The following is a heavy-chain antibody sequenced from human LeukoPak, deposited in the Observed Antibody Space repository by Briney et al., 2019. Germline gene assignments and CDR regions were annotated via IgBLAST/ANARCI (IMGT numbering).Heavy chain of an antibody. D-gene: IGHD6-19*01. J-gene: IGHJ4*02. CDR1: GGSISSYY. CDR2: IYYTGNT. V-gene: IGHV4-59*01. Sequence: SGTLSLTCTVSGGSISSYYWNWIRQPPGKGLEWIGYIYYTGNTNYNPSLKSRVTISVDTSKNQFSLKLSSVTAADTAVYYCARRGSSGCHFDYWGQGTLVTVSS. CDR3: ARRGSSGCHFDY.